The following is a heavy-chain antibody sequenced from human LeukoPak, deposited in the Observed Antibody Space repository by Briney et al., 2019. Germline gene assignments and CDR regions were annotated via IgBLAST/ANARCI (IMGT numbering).Heavy chain of an antibody. J-gene: IGHJ3*01. CDR3: ARDIEFST. D-gene: IGHD3-3*02. Sequence: TGGSLRLSCAASGFTFSDSAMNWVRQAPGKGLEWLSLINFSGGNTYYADSMKGRFTISRDNSMDTLYLQMNSLRAEDTAIYYCARDIEFSTWGLGTMVTVSS. V-gene: IGHV3-23*01. CDR2: INFSGGNT. CDR1: GFTFSDSA.